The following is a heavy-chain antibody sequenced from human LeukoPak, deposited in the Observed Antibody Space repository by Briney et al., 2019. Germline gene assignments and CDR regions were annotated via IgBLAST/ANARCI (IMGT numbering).Heavy chain of an antibody. D-gene: IGHD3-10*01. CDR3: ARGDFGSGSYYAPYYFDY. V-gene: IGHV3-7*01. J-gene: IGHJ4*02. CDR2: IKQDGSEK. Sequence: PGGSLRLSCVASGFTFSSYWMSWVRQAPGKGLEWVAYIKQDGSEKYYVDSVKGRFTISRDNAKNSLFLQMNTLRAEDTSVYYCARGDFGSGSYYAPYYFDYWGQGTLVTVSS. CDR1: GFTFSSYW.